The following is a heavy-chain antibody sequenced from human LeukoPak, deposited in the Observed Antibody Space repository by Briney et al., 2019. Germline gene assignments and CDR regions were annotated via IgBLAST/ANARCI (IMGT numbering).Heavy chain of an antibody. CDR2: ISYDGGNK. CDR3: AKDEVADILTGLNWFDP. CDR1: GFTFSSYG. J-gene: IGHJ5*02. Sequence: GRSLRLSCAASGFTFSSYGMHWVRQAPGKGLEWVAVISYDGGNKYYADSVKGRFTISRDNSKNTLYLQMNSLRAEDTAVYYCAKDEVADILTGLNWFDPWGQGTLVTVSS. D-gene: IGHD3-9*01. V-gene: IGHV3-30*18.